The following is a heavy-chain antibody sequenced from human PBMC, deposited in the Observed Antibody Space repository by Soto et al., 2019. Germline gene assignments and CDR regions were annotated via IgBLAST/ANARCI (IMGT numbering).Heavy chain of an antibody. CDR1: GFSLSTSGMC. CDR2: IDWDDDK. J-gene: IGHJ6*03. CDR3: ARISRRSYYYSYMDV. Sequence: SGPTLVNPTQTLTLTCTFSGFSLSTSGMCVSWIRQPPGKALEWLARIDWDDDKYYSTSLKTRLTISKDTSKNQVVLTMTNMDPVDTATYYCARISRRSYYYSYMDVWGKGTTVTVSS. V-gene: IGHV2-70*11.